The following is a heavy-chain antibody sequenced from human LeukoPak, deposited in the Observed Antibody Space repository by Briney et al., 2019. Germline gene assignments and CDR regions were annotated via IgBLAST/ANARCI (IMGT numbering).Heavy chain of an antibody. V-gene: IGHV4-31*03. J-gene: IGHJ4*02. CDR1: GGSISSGGYY. CDR2: IYYSGST. Sequence: SETLSLTCTVSGGSISSGGYYWSWIRQHPGKGLEWIGYIYYSGSTYYNPSLKSRVTISVDTSRNQFSLKLSSVTAADTAVYYCATRDLSSGYTNFDYWGQGTLVTVSS. D-gene: IGHD3-22*01. CDR3: ATRDLSSGYTNFDY.